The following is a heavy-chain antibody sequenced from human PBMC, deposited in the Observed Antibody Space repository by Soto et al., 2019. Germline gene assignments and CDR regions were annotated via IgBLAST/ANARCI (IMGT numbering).Heavy chain of an antibody. CDR1: GFTVSSNY. D-gene: IGHD1-1*01. V-gene: IGHV3-53*01. CDR3: LARYPHDY. Sequence: GGSLRLSCAASGFTVSSNYMSWVRQAPGKGLEWVSVIYSGGSTYYADSVKGRFTISRGNSKNTLYLQMNSLRAEDTAVYYCLARYPHDYWGQGALVTVSS. CDR2: IYSGGST. J-gene: IGHJ4*02.